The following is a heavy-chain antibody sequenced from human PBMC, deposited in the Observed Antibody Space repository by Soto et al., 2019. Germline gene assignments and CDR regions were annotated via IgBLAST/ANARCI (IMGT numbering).Heavy chain of an antibody. V-gene: IGHV4-59*08. J-gene: IGHJ4*02. Sequence: SETLSLTCTVSGGSISSYYWSWIRQPPGKGLEWIGYIYYSGSTNYNPSLKSRVTISVDTSKNQFSLKLSSVTAADTAVYYCARLVKYCSGGSCYFYFDYWGQGTLVTVSS. CDR1: GGSISSYY. CDR3: ARLVKYCSGGSCYFYFDY. CDR2: IYYSGST. D-gene: IGHD2-15*01.